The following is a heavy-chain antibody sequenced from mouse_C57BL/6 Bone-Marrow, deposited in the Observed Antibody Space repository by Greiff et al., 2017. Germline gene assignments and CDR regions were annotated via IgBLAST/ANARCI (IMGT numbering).Heavy chain of an antibody. V-gene: IGHV1-64*01. J-gene: IGHJ4*01. CDR1: GYTFTSYW. CDR3: AREGTGGYAMDY. CDR2: IHPNSGST. Sequence: QVQLQQPGAELVKPGASVKLSCKASGYTFTSYWMHWVKQRPGQGLEWIGMIHPNSGSTNYNEKFKSKATLTVDKSSSTAYMQLSSLTSEDSAVYYCAREGTGGYAMDYWGQGTSVTVSS. D-gene: IGHD4-1*01.